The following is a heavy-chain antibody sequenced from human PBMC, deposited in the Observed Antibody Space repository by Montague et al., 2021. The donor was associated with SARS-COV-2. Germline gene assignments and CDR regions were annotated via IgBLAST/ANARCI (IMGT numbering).Heavy chain of an antibody. J-gene: IGHJ4*02. D-gene: IGHD5-12*01. V-gene: IGHV3-30-3*01. CDR2: ISYDGSNK. Sequence: LRLSWEASGFTFSSYAMHWVRQAPGKGLEWVAVISYDGSNKYYADSVKGRFTISRDNSKNTLYLQMNSLRAEDTAVYYCARIQYGGYGGAFDYWGQGTLVTVSS. CDR1: GFTFSSYA. CDR3: ARIQYGGYGGAFDY.